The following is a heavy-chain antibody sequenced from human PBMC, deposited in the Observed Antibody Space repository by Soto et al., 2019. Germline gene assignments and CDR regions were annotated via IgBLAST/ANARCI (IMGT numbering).Heavy chain of an antibody. J-gene: IGHJ6*02. V-gene: IGHV1-18*01. CDR1: GYSLYRNG. CDR2: INTYNGNT. Sequence: APMKVSWKASGYSLYRNGIAWGRQAPGQGLEWMGWINTYNGNTNYAQNLQGRVTLTTDTSTSTAYMELTSLRSNDTAIYYCAMVDVYVTPSPQDVWGQGTTVTVSS. CDR3: AMVDVYVTPSPQDV. D-gene: IGHD3-16*01.